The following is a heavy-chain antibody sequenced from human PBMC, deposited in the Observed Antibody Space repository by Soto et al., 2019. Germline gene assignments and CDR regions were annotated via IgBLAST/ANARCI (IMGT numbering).Heavy chain of an antibody. Sequence: QRGGSLRLSCAASGFTFSSYAMSWVRQAPGKGLEWVSAISGSGGSTYYADSVKGRFTISRDNSKNTLYLQMNSLRAEDTAVYYCAKSLALSGSYPNWFDPWGQGTLVTVSS. CDR3: AKSLALSGSYPNWFDP. D-gene: IGHD3-10*01. V-gene: IGHV3-23*01. J-gene: IGHJ5*02. CDR1: GFTFSSYA. CDR2: ISGSGGST.